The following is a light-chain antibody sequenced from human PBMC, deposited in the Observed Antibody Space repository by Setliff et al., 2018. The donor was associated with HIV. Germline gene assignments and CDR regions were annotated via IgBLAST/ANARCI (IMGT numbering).Light chain of an antibody. CDR2: DVS. V-gene: IGLV2-14*03. J-gene: IGLJ1*01. CDR3: NSYTSSSTLYV. CDR1: SSDVGGYNY. Sequence: QSALTQPASVSGSPGQSITISCTGTSSDVGGYNYVSWYQHHPGKAPKLMIYDVSKRPSGVSNRFSGSKSGNTASLTISVLQAEDEADYFCNSYTSSSTLYVFGTGTKVTVL.